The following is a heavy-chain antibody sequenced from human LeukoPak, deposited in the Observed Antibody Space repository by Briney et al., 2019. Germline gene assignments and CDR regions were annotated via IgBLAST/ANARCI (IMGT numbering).Heavy chain of an antibody. V-gene: IGHV3-11*01. CDR2: NSSSGSTI. Sequence: GGSLRLSCAASGFTFSDYYMSWIRQAPGKGLEWVSYNSSSGSTIYYADSVKGRFTISRDNAKNSLYLQMNSPRAEDTAVYYCARDSHYYDSSGSLLDYWGQGTLVTVSS. D-gene: IGHD3-22*01. CDR1: GFTFSDYY. CDR3: ARDSHYYDSSGSLLDY. J-gene: IGHJ4*02.